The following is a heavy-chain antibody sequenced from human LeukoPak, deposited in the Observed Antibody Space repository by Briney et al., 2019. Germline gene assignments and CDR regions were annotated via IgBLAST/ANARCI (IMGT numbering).Heavy chain of an antibody. CDR3: ARDTYYYGLDV. CDR1: GGSISGFY. Sequence: SETLSLTCTVSGGSISGFYWSWIRQPPEKGLEWIGYIYPGGSTNYSPSLKSRVTISVDTSENQFSQKVSSVTAADTAVYCCARDTYYYGLDVWGQGTTVTVSS. V-gene: IGHV4-59*01. CDR2: IYPGGST. J-gene: IGHJ6*02.